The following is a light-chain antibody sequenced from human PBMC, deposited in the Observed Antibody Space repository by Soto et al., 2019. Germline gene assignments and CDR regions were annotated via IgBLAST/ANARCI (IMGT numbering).Light chain of an antibody. J-gene: IGKJ4*01. CDR1: QSVSSN. V-gene: IGKV3-15*01. Sequence: EIVMTQSPATLSVSPGERVTLSCRASQSVSSNLAWYQQKVGQAPRLLIYVASTRATGIPARFSGSVSGTEFNLTISSVQSEDFAVYYCQQYNKWPLTFGGGTKLEIK. CDR2: VAS. CDR3: QQYNKWPLT.